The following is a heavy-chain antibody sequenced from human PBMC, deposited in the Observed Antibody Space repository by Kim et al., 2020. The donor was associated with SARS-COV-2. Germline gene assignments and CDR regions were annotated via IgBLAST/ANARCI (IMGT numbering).Heavy chain of an antibody. CDR3: AAGFQMSNGYAFDI. Sequence: SADPVKGRFTISRDNAKKSLYLQMNSLRADDTAVYYCAAGFQMSNGYAFDIWGQGTMVTVSS. J-gene: IGHJ3*02. D-gene: IGHD4-17*01. V-gene: IGHV3-11*03.